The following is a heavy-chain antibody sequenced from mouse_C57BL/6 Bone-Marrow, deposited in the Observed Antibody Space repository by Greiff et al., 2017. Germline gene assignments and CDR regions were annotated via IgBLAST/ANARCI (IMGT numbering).Heavy chain of an antibody. V-gene: IGHV1-15*01. CDR2: IDPETGGT. CDR1: GYTFTDYE. CDR3: TRTLAYYSNYLAWFAY. D-gene: IGHD2-5*01. J-gene: IGHJ3*01. Sequence: QVTLKVSGAELVRPGASVTLSCKASGYTFTDYEMHWVKQTPVHGLEWIGAIDPETGGTAYNQKFKGKAILTADKSSSTAYMELRSLTSEDSAVYYCTRTLAYYSNYLAWFAYWGQGTLVTVSA.